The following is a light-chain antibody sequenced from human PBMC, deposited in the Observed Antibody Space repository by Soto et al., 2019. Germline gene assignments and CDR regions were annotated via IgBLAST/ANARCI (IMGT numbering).Light chain of an antibody. Sequence: EIVMTQSPDTLSVSPGERATLSCRASESVNSNLAWYQQKPGQAPRLLIYRASTRATGITARFSGSGSWTEYTLNINSLQSEDFAVYYCQQYNYWPSFGQGTKVDIK. CDR2: RAS. J-gene: IGKJ1*01. V-gene: IGKV3-15*01. CDR3: QQYNYWPS. CDR1: ESVNSN.